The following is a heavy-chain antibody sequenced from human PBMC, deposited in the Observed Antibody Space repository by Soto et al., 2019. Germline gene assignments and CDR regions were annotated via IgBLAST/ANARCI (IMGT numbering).Heavy chain of an antibody. J-gene: IGHJ6*02. Sequence: ASVKVSCKASGYTFTGYYMHWVRQAPGQGLEWMGWINPNSGGTNYAQKFQGWVTMTRDTSISTAYMELSRLRSDDTAVYYCARDDYDFWSGYSGGMDVWGQGTTVTASS. CDR2: INPNSGGT. V-gene: IGHV1-2*04. D-gene: IGHD3-3*01. CDR1: GYTFTGYY. CDR3: ARDDYDFWSGYSGGMDV.